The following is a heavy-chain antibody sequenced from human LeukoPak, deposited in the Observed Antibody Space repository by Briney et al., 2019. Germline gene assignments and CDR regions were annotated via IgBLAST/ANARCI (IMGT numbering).Heavy chain of an antibody. J-gene: IGHJ4*02. V-gene: IGHV3-11*01. CDR1: GFTFSDYY. CDR2: ISGSGSAK. CDR3: ARGRGFGDPLHDF. Sequence: GGSLRLSCAASGFTFSDYYMTWIRQAPGKGLEWVSYISGSGSAKYYGDSVKGRFTISRDNAKNSVFLQMNSLGAEDTAVYYCARGRGFGDPLHDFWGQGTLVTVSS. D-gene: IGHD4-17*01.